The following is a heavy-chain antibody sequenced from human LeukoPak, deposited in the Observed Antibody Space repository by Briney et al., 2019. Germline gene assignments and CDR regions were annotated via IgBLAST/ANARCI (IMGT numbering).Heavy chain of an antibody. J-gene: IGHJ4*02. Sequence: SETLSLTCTVSGGSISSYYWSWIRQPPGKGLEWIGYIYYSGSTNYNPSLKSRVTISVDTSKNQFSPKLSSVTAADTAVYYCARDQLTMVRGVIGYWGQGTLVTVSS. CDR2: IYYSGST. D-gene: IGHD3-10*01. CDR3: ARDQLTMVRGVIGY. V-gene: IGHV4-59*01. CDR1: GGSISSYY.